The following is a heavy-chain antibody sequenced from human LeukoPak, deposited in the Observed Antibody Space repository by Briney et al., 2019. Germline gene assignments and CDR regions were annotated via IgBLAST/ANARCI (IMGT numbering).Heavy chain of an antibody. CDR1: GGSVSGSTYY. CDR2: IYHCGSTT. V-gene: IGHV4-61*01. J-gene: IGHJ6*03. D-gene: IGHD3-22*01. Sequence: PSETLSFTCTVSGGSVSGSTYYWSWIRQPPRQGLEWIGYIYHCGSTTNYNPSLKSRATITVDTSKNQFSLKLNYVTAADTAVYYCARDEDNSGRYYYYMDVWGKGTTVTVSS. CDR3: ARDEDNSGRYYYYMDV.